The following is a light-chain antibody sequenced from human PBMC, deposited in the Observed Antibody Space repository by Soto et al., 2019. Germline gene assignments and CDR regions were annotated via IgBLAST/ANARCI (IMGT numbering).Light chain of an antibody. Sequence: ESVLTQSPGTLSLSPGERATLSCRASQSVSSSYLAWYQQKPSQAPRLLIYGASSRATGISDRFSGSGSGPDFTITSSRLEPEDFAVYYCQQYGISPRTFGQVTKVEIK. CDR3: QQYGISPRT. CDR2: GAS. CDR1: QSVSSSY. V-gene: IGKV3-20*01. J-gene: IGKJ1*01.